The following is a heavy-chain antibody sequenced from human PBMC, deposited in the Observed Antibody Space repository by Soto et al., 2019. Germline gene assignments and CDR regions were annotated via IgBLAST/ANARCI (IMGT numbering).Heavy chain of an antibody. CDR3: ARSGEHPFDY. D-gene: IGHD5-12*01. Sequence: QVQLIQSAGEVKKPGASVKVSCKASGHTFTNYVIHWIRQAPGQGLEWMAWISPLKGNTNYAQKVQGRVTVTTDTSTNTVYMHLSGLRSDDTALYFCARSGEHPFDYWGQGSLVTVSS. V-gene: IGHV1-18*01. J-gene: IGHJ4*02. CDR1: GHTFTNYV. CDR2: ISPLKGNT.